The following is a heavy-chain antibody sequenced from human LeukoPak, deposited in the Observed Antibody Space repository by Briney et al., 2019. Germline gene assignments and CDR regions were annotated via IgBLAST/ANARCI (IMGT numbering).Heavy chain of an antibody. CDR3: AKDTGYSGYDFPFDY. CDR1: GFTFSSYG. Sequence: PGGSLRLSCAASGFTFSSYGMHWVRQAPGKGLEWVAFIRYDGSNKYYADSVKGRFTISRDNSKNTLYLQMNSLRAEDTALYYCAKDTGYSGYDFPFDYWGQGTLVTVSS. CDR2: IRYDGSNK. J-gene: IGHJ4*02. D-gene: IGHD5-12*01. V-gene: IGHV3-30*02.